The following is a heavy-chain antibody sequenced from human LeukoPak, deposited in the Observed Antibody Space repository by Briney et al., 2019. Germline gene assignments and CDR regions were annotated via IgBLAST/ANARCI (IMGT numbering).Heavy chain of an antibody. CDR1: GGSISSGSYY. J-gene: IGHJ5*01. Sequence: SETLSLTCTVSGGSISSGSYYWSWIRQPAGKGLEWIGRIYTSGSTNYNPSLKSRVTISVDTSKNQFSLKLSSVTAADTAVYYCAREGRYCSSTSCSYNWFDSWGQGTLFTVSS. V-gene: IGHV4-61*02. CDR3: AREGRYCSSTSCSYNWFDS. D-gene: IGHD2-2*01. CDR2: IYTSGST.